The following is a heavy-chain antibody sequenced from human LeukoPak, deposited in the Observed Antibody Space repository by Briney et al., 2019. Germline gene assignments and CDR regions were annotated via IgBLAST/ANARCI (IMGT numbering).Heavy chain of an antibody. CDR1: GGSISSGSYY. Sequence: SETLSLTCTVPGGSISSGSYYWCWIRQPAGKGLEWIGRIYTSGSTNYNPSLKSRVTISVDTSKNQFSLKLSSVTAADTAVYYCARDNSGSYFDAFDIWGQGTMVTVSS. J-gene: IGHJ3*02. D-gene: IGHD1-26*01. V-gene: IGHV4-61*02. CDR2: IYTSGST. CDR3: ARDNSGSYFDAFDI.